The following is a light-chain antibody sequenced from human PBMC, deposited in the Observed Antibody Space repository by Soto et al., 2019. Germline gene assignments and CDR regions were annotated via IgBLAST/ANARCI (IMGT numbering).Light chain of an antibody. CDR3: EQSYSTRWT. Sequence: DIQMTQSPSSLSASVGDRVTITCMASQSISSYLNWYQQKPGKAPKLLIYAASSLQSGVPSRFSGSGSGTDFTLTISSLQHEEFATYYCEQSYSTRWTFGPGTKVDIK. J-gene: IGKJ1*01. V-gene: IGKV1-39*01. CDR1: QSISSY. CDR2: AAS.